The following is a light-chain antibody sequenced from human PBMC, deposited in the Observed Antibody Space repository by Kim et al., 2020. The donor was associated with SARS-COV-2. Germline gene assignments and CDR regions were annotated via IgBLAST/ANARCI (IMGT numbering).Light chain of an antibody. CDR2: DAS. V-gene: IGKV3-11*01. CDR1: QSVDFY. Sequence: SVSPGERATLSCRASQSVDFYLAWYQQKPGQAPRLLIHDASNGAAGIPARFSGSGSGTHFTLTIDSLQPEDFGVYYCQQRRDWPTFGQGTKVDIK. CDR3: QQRRDWPT. J-gene: IGKJ1*01.